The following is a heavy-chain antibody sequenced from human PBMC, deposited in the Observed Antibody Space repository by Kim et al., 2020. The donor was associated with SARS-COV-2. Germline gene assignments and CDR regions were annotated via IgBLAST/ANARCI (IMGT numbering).Heavy chain of an antibody. V-gene: IGHV3-23*01. CDR2: ISASGGTT. J-gene: IGHJ4*02. D-gene: IGHD3-22*01. CDR3: AQQYGQYDSSGYWKSL. Sequence: GGSLRLSCAASGFAFGDSAMSWVRQAPGKGLEWVSAISASGGTTYYADSVKGRFTISRDNSKNTLYLQMNSLRAEDTTVYYCAQQYGQYDSSGYWKSLWGQGTLVTVPS. CDR1: GFAFGDSA.